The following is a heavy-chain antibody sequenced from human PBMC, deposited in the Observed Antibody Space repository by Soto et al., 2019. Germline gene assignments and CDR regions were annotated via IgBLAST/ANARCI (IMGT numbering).Heavy chain of an antibody. CDR3: ARSGGDYNYYYDMDV. CDR1: GFTYNTYW. Sequence: PGGSLRLSCAASGFTYNTYWMNWVRQVPGKGLMWVSRIYSGVSTARYADSVKGRFTISRDNAKNTVYLQMNSLRAEDTAVYYCARSGGDYNYYYDMDVWGQGTTVTVSS. V-gene: IGHV3-74*01. J-gene: IGHJ6*02. CDR2: IYSGVSTA. D-gene: IGHD2-21*02.